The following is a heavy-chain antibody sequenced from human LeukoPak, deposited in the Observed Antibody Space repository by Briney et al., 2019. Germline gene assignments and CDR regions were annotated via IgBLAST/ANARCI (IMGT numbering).Heavy chain of an antibody. Sequence: GGSLRLSCAASGFTFSDYYMSWIRQAPGKGLEWVSYISSSGSTIYYADSLKGRFTISRDNAKNSLYLQMNSLRAEDTAVYYCARGRSSWYLGSKREGYYMDVWGKGTTVTVSS. D-gene: IGHD6-13*01. CDR1: GFTFSDYY. CDR3: ARGRSSWYLGSKREGYYMDV. J-gene: IGHJ6*03. V-gene: IGHV3-11*04. CDR2: ISSSGSTI.